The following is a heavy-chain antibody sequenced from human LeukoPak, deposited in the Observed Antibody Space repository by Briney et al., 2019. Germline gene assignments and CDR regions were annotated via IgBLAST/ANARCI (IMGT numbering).Heavy chain of an antibody. Sequence: GGSLRLSCAASGFTLDDYGMSWVRQAPGKGLEWVSGFHWNGGSTGYADSVRGRFTISRDNAKNSLYLQMNSLRAEDTAVYYCATDGGPGYSSSWYLYWGQGTLVTVSS. J-gene: IGHJ4*02. CDR1: GFTLDDYG. V-gene: IGHV3-20*04. CDR3: ATDGGPGYSSSWYLY. CDR2: FHWNGGST. D-gene: IGHD6-13*01.